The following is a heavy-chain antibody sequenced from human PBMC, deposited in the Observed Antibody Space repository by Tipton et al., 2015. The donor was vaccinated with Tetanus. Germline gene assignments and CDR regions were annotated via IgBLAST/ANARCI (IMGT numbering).Heavy chain of an antibody. D-gene: IGHD1-1*01. V-gene: IGHV3-53*01. CDR1: GFSVSNNY. CDR2: IYIGGSI. Sequence: SLRLSCAASGFSVSNNYMSWVRQAPGKGLEWVSVIYIGGSIYYTDSVKGRFTISRDNSKNTLFLQMNSLRVEDTAVYFCARRSLTNYGLDVWGQGTPVTVSS. CDR3: ARRSLTNYGLDV. J-gene: IGHJ6*02.